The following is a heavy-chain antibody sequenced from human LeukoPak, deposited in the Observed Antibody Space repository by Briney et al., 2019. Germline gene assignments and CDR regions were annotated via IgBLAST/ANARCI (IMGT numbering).Heavy chain of an antibody. D-gene: IGHD5-18*01. J-gene: IGHJ4*02. Sequence: PGGSLRLSCAASGFTFSSYSLNWVRQAPGKGPEWVSCITGNIYTYYADSVRGRFTVSRDNSQNSVYLVMNSLRAEDTAVYYCARERDTSMVALDSWGQGTLVTVSS. V-gene: IGHV3-21*06. CDR1: GFTFSSYS. CDR2: ITGNIYT. CDR3: ARERDTSMVALDS.